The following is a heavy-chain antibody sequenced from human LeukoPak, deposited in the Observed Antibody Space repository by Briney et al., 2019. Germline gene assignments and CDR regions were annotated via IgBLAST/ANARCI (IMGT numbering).Heavy chain of an antibody. V-gene: IGHV1-18*01. D-gene: IGHD3/OR15-3a*01. Sequence: ASVKVSCKASGYAFTSSAISWVRQAPGQGLEWMGWITVYNGNTNYAQKLQGRVTMTTDTSTRTAYMELRSLRSDDTAVYYCASGHGWYDHWGQGTLVTVSS. CDR3: ASGHGWYDH. CDR2: ITVYNGNT. CDR1: GYAFTSSA. J-gene: IGHJ5*01.